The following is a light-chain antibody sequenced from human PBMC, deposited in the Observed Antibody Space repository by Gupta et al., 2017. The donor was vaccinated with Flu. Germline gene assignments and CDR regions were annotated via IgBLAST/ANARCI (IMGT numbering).Light chain of an antibody. CDR1: SYNIGRNY. Sequence: SVLTQPPSASRTPGQRVTRSGSGSSYNIGRNYVYWDQQLPGTAPKLLIYRNNQRLSGVPVRFSGSNSVTSASLAISGLLHADEADYYCAACYDSLRGSVFGSGTKFTVL. V-gene: IGLV1-47*01. J-gene: IGLJ1*01. CDR3: AACYDSLRGSV. CDR2: RNN.